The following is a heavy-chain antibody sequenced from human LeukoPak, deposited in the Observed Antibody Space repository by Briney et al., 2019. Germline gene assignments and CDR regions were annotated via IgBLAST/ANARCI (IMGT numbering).Heavy chain of an antibody. Sequence: SETLSLTCTVSGGSISSYYWSWIRQPPGKGLEWIGYINYSGSTNYNPSLKSRVTISVDTSKNQFSLKLSSVTAADTAVYYCARGGYYYYGMDVWGQGTTVTVSS. CDR1: GGSISSYY. J-gene: IGHJ6*02. CDR3: ARGGYYYYGMDV. CDR2: INYSGST. V-gene: IGHV4-59*01.